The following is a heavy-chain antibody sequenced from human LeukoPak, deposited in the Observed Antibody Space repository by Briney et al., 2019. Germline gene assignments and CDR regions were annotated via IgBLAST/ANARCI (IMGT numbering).Heavy chain of an antibody. J-gene: IGHJ4*02. CDR1: GGSISSSSYY. Sequence: PSETLSLTCTVSGGSISSSSYYWGWIRQPPGKGLEWIGSIYYSGSTYYNPSLKSRVTISVDTSKNQFSLKLRSVTAADTAVYYCARTYYYDSSGYYPLYYFDYWGQGTLVTVSS. CDR2: IYYSGST. D-gene: IGHD3-22*01. CDR3: ARTYYYDSSGYYPLYYFDY. V-gene: IGHV4-39*01.